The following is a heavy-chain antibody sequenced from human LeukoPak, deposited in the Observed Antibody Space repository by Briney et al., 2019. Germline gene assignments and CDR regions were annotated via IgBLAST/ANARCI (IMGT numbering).Heavy chain of an antibody. Sequence: GGSLRLSCAASGFTFSSSAMSWVRQAPGKGLEWVSSISGSGGSTYYADSVKGRFTISRDNSKNTLYLQMNSLRAEDTAVYYCARLGGSYLFPDFDYWGQGTLVTVSS. CDR3: ARLGGSYLFPDFDY. CDR1: GFTFSSSA. D-gene: IGHD1-26*01. CDR2: ISGSGGST. J-gene: IGHJ4*02. V-gene: IGHV3-23*01.